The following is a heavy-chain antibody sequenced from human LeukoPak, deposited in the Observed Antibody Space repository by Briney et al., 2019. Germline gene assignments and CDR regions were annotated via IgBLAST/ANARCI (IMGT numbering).Heavy chain of an antibody. CDR2: IIPIFGTA. Sequence: SVKVSCKASGGTFSIYAISWVRQAPGQGLEWMGGIIPIFGTANYAQKFQGRVTITADESRSTAYMELSSLRSEDTAVYYCARGRYCSGGSCYAPVHYYYYGMDVWGQGTTVTVSS. CDR1: GGTFSIYA. J-gene: IGHJ6*02. D-gene: IGHD2-15*01. V-gene: IGHV1-69*01. CDR3: ARGRYCSGGSCYAPVHYYYYGMDV.